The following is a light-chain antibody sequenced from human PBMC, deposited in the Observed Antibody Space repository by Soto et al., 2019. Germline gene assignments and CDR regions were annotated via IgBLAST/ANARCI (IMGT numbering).Light chain of an antibody. V-gene: IGKV1-5*01. CDR3: QQHYTHCS. J-gene: IGKJ4*01. Sequence: DIQMTQSPSTLSASVGDRVTITCRASQTISTNLAWYQQRPGKVPKLLIYDASTLQTGVSSRFSGSGSGTECTLTIASLQPDDLATYYCQQHYTHCSFGGGTRVELK. CDR1: QTISTN. CDR2: DAS.